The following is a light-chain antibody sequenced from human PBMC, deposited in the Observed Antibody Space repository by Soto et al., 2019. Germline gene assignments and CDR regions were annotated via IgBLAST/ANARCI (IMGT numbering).Light chain of an antibody. CDR3: QQRRNWPRAT. J-gene: IGKJ3*01. Sequence: EIVLTQSPATLSLSPGETATLSCRASQSINSYLAWYQQKPGQAPRLLIFDASHRATDIPARFSGGGSGTDFTLTISSLEPEDFAVYYCQQRRNWPRATFGPGTKVDIK. V-gene: IGKV3-11*01. CDR1: QSINSY. CDR2: DAS.